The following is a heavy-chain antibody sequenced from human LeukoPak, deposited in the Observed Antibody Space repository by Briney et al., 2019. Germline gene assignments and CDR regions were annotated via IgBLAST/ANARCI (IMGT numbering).Heavy chain of an antibody. Sequence: GESLKISCKGSGYSFTSYGISWVRQAPGQGLEWMRWISAYNGNTNYAQKLQGRVTMTTDTSTSTAYMELRSLRSDDTAVYYCARVRRIAAAGTHYYYMDVWGKGTTVTVSS. D-gene: IGHD6-13*01. J-gene: IGHJ6*03. V-gene: IGHV1-18*01. CDR2: ISAYNGNT. CDR3: ARVRRIAAAGTHYYYMDV. CDR1: GYSFTSYG.